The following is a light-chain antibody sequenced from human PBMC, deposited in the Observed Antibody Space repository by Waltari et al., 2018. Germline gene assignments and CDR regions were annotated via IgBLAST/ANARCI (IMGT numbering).Light chain of an antibody. V-gene: IGKV1-5*01. CDR3: QQYYRYYT. CDR1: KRINTW. CDR2: EVS. J-gene: IGKJ2*01. Sequence: IQMTQSPSALSASVGDRVTITFRTSKRINTWMAWYQQRPGKAPKVLIYEVSTLESGVPSRFSGSGSGTEFTLAINNLQPEDFATYYCQQYYRYYTFGQGTKLEIK.